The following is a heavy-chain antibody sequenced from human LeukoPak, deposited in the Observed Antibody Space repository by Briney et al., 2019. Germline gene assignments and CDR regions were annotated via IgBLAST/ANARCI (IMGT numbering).Heavy chain of an antibody. CDR1: GGTFSSYA. J-gene: IGHJ6*04. D-gene: IGHD4-11*01. CDR3: ARGGEDYSNSYYYYYGMDV. Sequence: SVKVSCKASGGTFSSYAISWVRQAPGQGLEWMGGIIPILGTANYAQKFQGRVTITADKSTSTAYMELSSLRSEDTAVYYCARGGEDYSNSYYYYYGMDVWGKGTTVTVSS. CDR2: IIPILGTA. V-gene: IGHV1-69*06.